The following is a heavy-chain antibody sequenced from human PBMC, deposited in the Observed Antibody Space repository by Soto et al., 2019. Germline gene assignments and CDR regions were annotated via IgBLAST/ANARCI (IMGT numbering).Heavy chain of an antibody. V-gene: IGHV3-53*01. CDR1: GFTVSSNY. CDR2: SGSGGST. Sequence: PGGSLRLSCAASGFTVSSNYMSWVRQAPGKGLEWVSVSGSGGSTYYADSVKGRFTISRDNSKNTLYLQMNSLRAEDTAVYYCASNYYGSGSYYNARYNWFDPWGQGTLVTVSS. J-gene: IGHJ5*02. CDR3: ASNYYGSGSYYNARYNWFDP. D-gene: IGHD3-10*01.